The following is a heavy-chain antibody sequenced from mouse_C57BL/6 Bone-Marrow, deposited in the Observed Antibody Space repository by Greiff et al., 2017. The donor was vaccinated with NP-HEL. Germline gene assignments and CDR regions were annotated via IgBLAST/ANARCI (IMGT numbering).Heavy chain of an antibody. CDR3: AHYYGNY. D-gene: IGHD2-1*01. CDR2: IDPSDSYT. Sequence: QVQLQQPGAELVKPGASVKLSCKASGYTFTSYWMQWVKQRPGQGLEWIGEIDPSDSYTNYNQKFKGKATLTVDTSSSTAYMQLSSLTSEDSAVYYCAHYYGNYWGQGTSVTVSS. CDR1: GYTFTSYW. V-gene: IGHV1-50*01. J-gene: IGHJ4*01.